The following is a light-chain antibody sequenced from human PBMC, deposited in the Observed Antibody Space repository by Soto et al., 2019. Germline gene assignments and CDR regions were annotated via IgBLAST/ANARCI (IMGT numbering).Light chain of an antibody. CDR2: DVT. CDR1: SSALGDFNF. V-gene: IGLV2-14*03. Sequence: SALAKPASVSGSPGQSITISCTGTSSALGDFNFVSWYQHHPGKAPKLIIFDVTTRPSGVSARFSGSKSGNTASLTISGLQAEDAADYYCSSYTSTTTLGVFGTGTKLTVL. J-gene: IGLJ1*01. CDR3: SSYTSTTTLGV.